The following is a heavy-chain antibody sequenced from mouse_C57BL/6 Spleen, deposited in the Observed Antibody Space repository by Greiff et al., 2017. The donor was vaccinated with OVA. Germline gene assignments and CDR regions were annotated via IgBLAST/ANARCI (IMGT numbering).Heavy chain of an antibody. CDR1: GYKFTDYN. V-gene: IGHV1-18*01. CDR2: INPNNGGT. D-gene: IGHD1-1*01. Sequence: VQLKQSGPELVKPGASVKIPCKASGYKFTDYNMDWVKQSHGKSLEWIGDINPNNGGTIYNQKFKGKATLTVDKSSSTAYMELRSLTSEDTAVYYCARVITTVVAEDAMDYWGQGTSVTVSS. J-gene: IGHJ4*01. CDR3: ARVITTVVAEDAMDY.